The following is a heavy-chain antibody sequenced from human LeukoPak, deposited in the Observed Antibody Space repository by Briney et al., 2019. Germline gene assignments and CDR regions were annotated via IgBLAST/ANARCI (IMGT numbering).Heavy chain of an antibody. Sequence: PSETLSLTCTVSGGSTSSYYWSWIRQHPGKGLDWIGEITHSGSTTYNPSLKSRVTISVHTSKNKFSLKLSSVSAADTAAYYCARLTSDWTGISFAGTRAKKYYFDYWGQGTLVTVSS. D-gene: IGHD6-19*01. CDR1: GGSTSSYY. CDR2: ITHSGST. CDR3: ARLTSDWTGISFAGTRAKKYYFDY. J-gene: IGHJ4*02. V-gene: IGHV4-34*01.